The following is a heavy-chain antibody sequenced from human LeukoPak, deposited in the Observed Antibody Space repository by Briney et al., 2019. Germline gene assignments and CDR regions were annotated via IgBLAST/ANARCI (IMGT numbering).Heavy chain of an antibody. CDR2: ISSGSDYI. CDR1: GFTFSSYA. J-gene: IGHJ4*02. Sequence: GGSLRLSCTASGFTFSSYAMSCVRQAPGKGLEWVSTISSGSDYIYYADSMKGRFTISRDNAKNSLYLQMNSLRAEDTAVYYCARDLSTGGCSDYWGQGTLVTVSS. V-gene: IGHV3-21*01. D-gene: IGHD2-15*01. CDR3: ARDLSTGGCSDY.